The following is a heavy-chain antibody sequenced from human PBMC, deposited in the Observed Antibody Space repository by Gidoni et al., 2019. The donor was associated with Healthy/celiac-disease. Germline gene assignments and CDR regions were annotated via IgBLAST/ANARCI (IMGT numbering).Heavy chain of an antibody. V-gene: IGHV1-18*04. J-gene: IGHJ6*02. CDR2: ISAYNGNT. CDR3: ARVSREGSSWNYYYGMDV. D-gene: IGHD6-13*01. CDR1: GYTFTSYG. Sequence: QVQLVQSGAEVKKPGASVKVSCKASGYTFTSYGISWVRQAPGQGLEWMGWISAYNGNTNYAQKLQGRVTMTTDTSTSTAYMERRSLRSDDTAVYYCARVSREGSSWNYYYGMDVWGQGTTVTVSS.